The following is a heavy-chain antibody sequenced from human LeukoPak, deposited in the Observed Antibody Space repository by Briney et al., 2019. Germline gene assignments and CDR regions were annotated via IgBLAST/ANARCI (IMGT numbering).Heavy chain of an antibody. CDR1: GGSISSYY. CDR3: ARPHDSSGRGYFDY. J-gene: IGHJ4*02. CDR2: INHSGST. D-gene: IGHD3-22*01. Sequence: SETLSLTCTVSGGSISSYYWSWIRQPPGKGLEWIGEINHSGSTNYNPSLKSRVTISVDTSKNQFSLKLSSVTAADTAVYYCARPHDSSGRGYFDYWGQGTLVTVSS. V-gene: IGHV4-34*01.